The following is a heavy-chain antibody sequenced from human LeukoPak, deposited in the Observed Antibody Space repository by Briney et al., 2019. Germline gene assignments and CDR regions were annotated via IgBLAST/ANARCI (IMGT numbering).Heavy chain of an antibody. Sequence: GGSLRLSCEGSAFIFSGHWMNWVRQTPGAGLEWVSYINTNGRTIYYADSVKGRFTMSRDNDKNSMYLQMNSLRAEDTAVYYCARDCSGRNWARDFDYWGQGTLVTVSS. CDR3: ARDCSGRNWARDFDY. CDR2: INTNGRTI. J-gene: IGHJ4*02. D-gene: IGHD2-15*01. V-gene: IGHV3-48*01. CDR1: AFIFSGHW.